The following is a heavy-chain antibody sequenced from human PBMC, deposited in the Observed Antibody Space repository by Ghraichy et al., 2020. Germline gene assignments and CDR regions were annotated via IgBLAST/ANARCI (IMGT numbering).Heavy chain of an antibody. CDR1: GGSMSSYY. D-gene: IGHD6-19*01. V-gene: IGHV4-59*08. CDR2: IYYSGST. J-gene: IGHJ3*02. CDR3: ARHGASSDWYPELDDAFDI. Sequence: ESLNISCTVSGGSMSSYYWSWIRQPPGKGLQWSGYIYYSGSTDYNPSLKSRVTISVDTSKNQFSLTLSSVTAADTAVYYCARHGASSDWYPELDDAFDIWGQGKMVTVSS.